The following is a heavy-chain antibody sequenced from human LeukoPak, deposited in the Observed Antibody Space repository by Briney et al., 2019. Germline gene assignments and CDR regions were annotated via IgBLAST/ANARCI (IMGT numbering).Heavy chain of an antibody. V-gene: IGHV3-7*01. D-gene: IGHD2/OR15-2a*01. J-gene: IGHJ4*02. CDR2: INPDGSQK. Sequence: GGSLPLSCESSGFIFIRNWMSWLRQPPGKGLEWVDSINPDGSQKVYVDSVKGRFTISRDNTKSSLYLEMNSLGAEDMAMYYCAKLLGTVTTYDYWGQGTRVTVSS. CDR1: GFIFIRNW. CDR3: AKLLGTVTTYDY.